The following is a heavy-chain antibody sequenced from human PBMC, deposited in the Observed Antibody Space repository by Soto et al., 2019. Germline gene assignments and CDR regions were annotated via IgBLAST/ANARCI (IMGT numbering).Heavy chain of an antibody. V-gene: IGHV1-18*01. J-gene: IGHJ4*02. Sequence: ASVKVSCKASGYTFTSYGISWVRQAPGQGLEWMGWISAYNGNTNYAQKLQGRVTMTTDTSTSTAYMELGSLRSDDTAVYYCARVKCTNGVCYTPFDYWGQGTLVTVSS. D-gene: IGHD2-8*01. CDR2: ISAYNGNT. CDR3: ARVKCTNGVCYTPFDY. CDR1: GYTFTSYG.